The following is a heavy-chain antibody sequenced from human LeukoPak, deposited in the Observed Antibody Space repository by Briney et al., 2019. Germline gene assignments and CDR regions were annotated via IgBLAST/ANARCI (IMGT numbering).Heavy chain of an antibody. D-gene: IGHD2-2*01. CDR1: GFTFSSYW. J-gene: IGHJ4*02. CDR2: ISYDGSNK. V-gene: IGHV3-30*18. CDR3: AKDHSKEYQLLYYFDY. Sequence: GGSLRLSCEASGFTFSSYWMHWVRQAPGKGLEWVAVISYDGSNKYYADSVKGRFTISRDNSKNTLYLQMNSLRAEDTAVYYCAKDHSKEYQLLYYFDYWGQGTLVTVSS.